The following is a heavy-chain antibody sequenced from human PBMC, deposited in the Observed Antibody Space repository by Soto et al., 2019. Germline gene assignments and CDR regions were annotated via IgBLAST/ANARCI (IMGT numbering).Heavy chain of an antibody. D-gene: IGHD3-9*01. J-gene: IGHJ4*02. CDR2: IYYRGST. V-gene: IGHV4-61*01. CDR1: GGSISSGSYY. CDR3: ARGYDILNS. Sequence: QVQLQESGPGLVKPSETLSLTCAVSGGSISSGSYYWSWLRQPPGKGLEWIAFIYYRGSTNFNPSPKSRVSISRDTSNNQFSLELTSVTAADTAVYYCARGYDILNSWGQGTLVTVSS.